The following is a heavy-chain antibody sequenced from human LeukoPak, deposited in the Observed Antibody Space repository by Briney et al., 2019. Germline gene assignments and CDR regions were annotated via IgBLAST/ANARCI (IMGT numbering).Heavy chain of an antibody. CDR3: ARLKGYSSGWYPSYYFDY. J-gene: IGHJ4*02. D-gene: IGHD6-19*01. Sequence: SPGGSLRLSCAASGFTFSGYYMSWIRQAPGKGLEWIGYIYYTGSTNYNPSLKSRVTISVDTSKNQFSLKLSSVTAADTAVYYCARLKGYSSGWYPSYYFDYWSQGTLVTVSS. V-gene: IGHV4-59*08. CDR1: GFTFSGYY. CDR2: IYYTGST.